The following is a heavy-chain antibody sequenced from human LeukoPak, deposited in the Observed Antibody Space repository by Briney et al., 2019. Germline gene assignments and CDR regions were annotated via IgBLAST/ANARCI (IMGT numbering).Heavy chain of an antibody. CDR3: ATRSGDFWSGYVN. Sequence: ASVRVSCTVSVYSLTELSMQWVRQAPGKGPECMGGFDPEENKMIYAQKFQGRVTMAEDTSTDTAYMELSSLRSEDTAIYYCATRSGDFWSGYVNWGQGTLVTVSS. D-gene: IGHD3-3*01. CDR1: VYSLTELS. CDR2: FDPEENKM. J-gene: IGHJ4*02. V-gene: IGHV1-24*01.